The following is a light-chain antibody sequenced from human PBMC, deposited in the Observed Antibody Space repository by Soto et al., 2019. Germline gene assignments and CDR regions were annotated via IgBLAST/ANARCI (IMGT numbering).Light chain of an antibody. CDR2: DAS. V-gene: IGKV1-33*01. Sequence: DIQTTQSPSSLHAAVGDTVTTTCQASQDIKNYLNWYQQKSGKAPKLLIYDASDLETGVPSRFSGSGSGTDFTFTINSLQPEDIATYYCQQYDNLPLTFGGGTKVDIK. CDR1: QDIKNY. J-gene: IGKJ4*01. CDR3: QQYDNLPLT.